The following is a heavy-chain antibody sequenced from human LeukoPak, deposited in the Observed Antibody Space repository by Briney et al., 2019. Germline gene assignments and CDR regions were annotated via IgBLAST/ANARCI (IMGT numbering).Heavy chain of an antibody. CDR2: INPHSGGT. J-gene: IGHJ5*01. CDR1: GYSFSDYY. CDR3: MRSVGSTNWYAY. V-gene: IGHV1-2*02. D-gene: IGHD2-15*01. Sequence: ASVKVSCKASGYSFSDYYIHWVRQAPGQGLEWMGWINPHSGGTNSAQKFQGRVTMTRDTSISTAYMELNHLRSDDAAVYYCMRSVGSTNWYAYWGQGTHVIVSS.